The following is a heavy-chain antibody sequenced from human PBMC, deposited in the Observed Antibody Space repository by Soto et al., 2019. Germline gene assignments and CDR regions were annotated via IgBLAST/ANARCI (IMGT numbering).Heavy chain of an antibody. D-gene: IGHD3-22*01. CDR2: IYHSGST. CDR1: GYSISSGYY. J-gene: IGHJ4*02. Sequence: PSETLSLTCAVSGYSISSGYYWGWLRQPPGKGLEWIGSIYHSGSTYYNPSLKSRVTISVDTSKNQFSLKLSSVTAADTAVYYCARDLYRRHSSDYFYWGQGTLVTVSS. V-gene: IGHV4-38-2*02. CDR3: ARDLYRRHSSDYFY.